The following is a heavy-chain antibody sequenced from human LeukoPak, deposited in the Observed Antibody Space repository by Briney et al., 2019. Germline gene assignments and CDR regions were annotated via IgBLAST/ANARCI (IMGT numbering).Heavy chain of an antibody. CDR1: GFTFASYS. CDR2: ISGDSTYI. Sequence: GGSLRISCAAPGFTFASYSMNWVRQAPGKGLDWVSSISGDSTYIYNAGSVKGRFTISRDNAQASLYLQMISLGADDTAVYYCARVSGRLERQSDLDYWGQGTLVIVSS. V-gene: IGHV3-21*01. D-gene: IGHD1-1*01. J-gene: IGHJ4*02. CDR3: ARVSGRLERQSDLDY.